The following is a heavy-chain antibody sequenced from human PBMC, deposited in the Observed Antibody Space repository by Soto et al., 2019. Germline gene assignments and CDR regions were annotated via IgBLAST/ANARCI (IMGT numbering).Heavy chain of an antibody. J-gene: IGHJ4*02. CDR2: IWYDGSNK. CDR3: ARGPSIARYDYGDPYPDY. D-gene: IGHD4-17*01. V-gene: IGHV3-33*01. CDR1: GFTFSSYG. Sequence: QVQLVESAGGVVQPGRSLRLSCAASGFTFSSYGMHWVRQAPGKGLEWVAVIWYDGSNKYYADSVKGRFTISRDNSKNTLYLQMNSLRAEDTAVYYCARGPSIARYDYGDPYPDYWGQGTLVTVSS.